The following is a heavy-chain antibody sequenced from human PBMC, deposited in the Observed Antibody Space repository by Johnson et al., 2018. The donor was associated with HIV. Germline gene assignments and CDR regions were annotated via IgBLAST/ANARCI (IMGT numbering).Heavy chain of an antibody. Sequence: VQLVESGGGVVQPGRSLRLSCAASGFTFSSYGMHWVRQAPGKGLEWVANIKQDGSEKYYVDSVEGRFSISRDNAQNSLFLQMSSLRPEDTAIYYWLKDTMLRGLLRYNDAFHIWGQGTMVTVSS. CDR2: IKQDGSEK. CDR1: GFTFSSYG. V-gene: IGHV3-7*01. D-gene: IGHD3-10*01. CDR3: LKDTMLRGLLRYNDAFHI. J-gene: IGHJ3*02.